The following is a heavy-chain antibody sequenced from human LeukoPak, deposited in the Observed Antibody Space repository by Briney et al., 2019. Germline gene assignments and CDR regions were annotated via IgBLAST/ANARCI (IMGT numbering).Heavy chain of an antibody. Sequence: SETLSLTCTVSGGSISSGGYYWSWIRQHPGKGLEWIGYIYYSGSTYYNPSLKSRVTISVDTSKNQSSLKLSSVTAADTAVYYCASVLDILTGYYTIFDYWGQGTLVTVSS. J-gene: IGHJ4*02. CDR1: GGSISSGGYY. D-gene: IGHD3-9*01. V-gene: IGHV4-31*03. CDR3: ASVLDILTGYYTIFDY. CDR2: IYYSGST.